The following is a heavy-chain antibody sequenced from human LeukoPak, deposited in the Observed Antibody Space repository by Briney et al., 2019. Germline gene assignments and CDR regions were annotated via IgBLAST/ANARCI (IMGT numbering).Heavy chain of an antibody. J-gene: IGHJ4*02. V-gene: IGHV3-21*01. CDR3: ARGGSSYYDILTGPLSPFDY. Sequence: TGGSLRLSCAASGFTFSSYSMNWFRQAPGKGLEWVSAMSNSSSYIYYAYSVKGRFTISRDNAKNSLYLQMNRLRAEDTGVYSCARGGSSYYDILTGPLSPFDYWGQGNLVTVSS. CDR1: GFTFSSYS. D-gene: IGHD3-9*01. CDR2: MSNSSSYI.